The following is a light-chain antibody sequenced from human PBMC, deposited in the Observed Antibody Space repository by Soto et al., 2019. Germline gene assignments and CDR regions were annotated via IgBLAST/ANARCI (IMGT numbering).Light chain of an antibody. CDR3: QQYNNWPPWT. CDR1: QSISTN. CDR2: RAS. Sequence: EVVMTQSPVTLSLSPGERATLSCRASQSISTNLAWYQQKPGQAPRLLIYRASTRAIGIPARFSGGGSGTDFTLTINSLQSEDFAIYYCQQYNNWPPWTFGQGTKVEIK. J-gene: IGKJ1*01. V-gene: IGKV3-15*01.